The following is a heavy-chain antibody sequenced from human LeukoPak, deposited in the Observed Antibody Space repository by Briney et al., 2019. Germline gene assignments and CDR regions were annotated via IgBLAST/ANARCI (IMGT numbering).Heavy chain of an antibody. CDR3: ARFSRDFWSGPSYYFDY. D-gene: IGHD3-3*01. V-gene: IGHV3-7*01. Sequence: GGSLRLSCAASGFTFSSYWMSWVRQAPGKGLEWVANIKQDGSEKYYVDSVKGRFTISRDNAKNSLYLQMNSLRAADTAVYYCARFSRDFWSGPSYYFDYWGQGTLVTVSS. CDR1: GFTFSSYW. J-gene: IGHJ4*02. CDR2: IKQDGSEK.